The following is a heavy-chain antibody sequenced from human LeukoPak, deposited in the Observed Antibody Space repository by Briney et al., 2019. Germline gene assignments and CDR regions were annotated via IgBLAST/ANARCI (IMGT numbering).Heavy chain of an antibody. CDR1: GYTFTGYY. CDR3: ARDKRVYYGSGSQY. D-gene: IGHD3-10*01. V-gene: IGHV1-2*06. Sequence: ASVKVSCKASGYTFTGYYMHWVRQAPGQGLEWMGRINPNSSGTNYAQKFQGRVTMTRDTSISTAYMELSRLRSDDTAVYYCARDKRVYYGSGSQYWGQGTLVTVSS. J-gene: IGHJ4*02. CDR2: INPNSSGT.